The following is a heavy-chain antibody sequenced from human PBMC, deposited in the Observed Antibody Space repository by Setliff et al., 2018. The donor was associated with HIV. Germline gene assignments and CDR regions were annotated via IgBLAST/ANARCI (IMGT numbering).Heavy chain of an antibody. CDR3: LLEAPLMMGTTPPL. CDR1: SGSLSGYY. Sequence: SETLSLTCAVYSGSLSGYYWSWIRQPPGKGLEWMGESNHSGNTTYNPSLESRVPISADTTKNQFSLKLNTVTAADTAVYYCLLEAPLMMGTTPPLWGQGTLVTVSS. CDR2: SNHSGNT. J-gene: IGHJ4*02. D-gene: IGHD1-7*01. V-gene: IGHV4-34*01.